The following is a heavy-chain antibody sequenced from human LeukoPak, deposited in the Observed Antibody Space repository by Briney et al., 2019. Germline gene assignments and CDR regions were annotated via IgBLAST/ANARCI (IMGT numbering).Heavy chain of an antibody. D-gene: IGHD2-21*02. J-gene: IGHJ6*03. CDR3: ARGDPENYYYYYMDV. CDR2: ISSSSSTK. Sequence: GGSLRLSCAASGFTFSSYSMNWVRQAPGKGLEWVSYISSSSSTKYYADSMKGRFTISRDNAKNSLYLQMNSLRAEDTAVYYCARGDPENYYYYYMDVWGKGTTVTISS. V-gene: IGHV3-48*01. CDR1: GFTFSSYS.